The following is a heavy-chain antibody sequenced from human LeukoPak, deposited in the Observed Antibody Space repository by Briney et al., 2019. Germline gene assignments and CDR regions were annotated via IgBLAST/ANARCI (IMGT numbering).Heavy chain of an antibody. CDR3: ATGQASDFWSGYSDY. D-gene: IGHD3-3*01. V-gene: IGHV1-69*05. Sequence: SVKVSCKASGGTFSSYAISWVRQAPGQGLEWMGGIIPIFGTANYAQKLQGRVTITTDESTSTAYMELSSLRSEDTAVYYCATGQASDFWSGYSDYWGQGTLVTVSS. J-gene: IGHJ4*02. CDR1: GGTFSSYA. CDR2: IIPIFGTA.